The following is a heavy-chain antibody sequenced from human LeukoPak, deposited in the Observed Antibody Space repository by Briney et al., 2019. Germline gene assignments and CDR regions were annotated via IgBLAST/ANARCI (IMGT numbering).Heavy chain of an antibody. D-gene: IGHD2-2*01. CDR1: GGSISSSSYY. J-gene: IGHJ5*02. V-gene: IGHV4-39*07. Sequence: SETLSLTCTVSGGSISSSSYYWSWIRQPPGKGLEWIGEINHSGSTNYNPSLKSRVTISVDTSKNQFSLKLSSVTAADTAVYYCARRCSSTSCYLVWWFDPWGQGTLVTVSS. CDR3: ARRCSSTSCYLVWWFDP. CDR2: INHSGST.